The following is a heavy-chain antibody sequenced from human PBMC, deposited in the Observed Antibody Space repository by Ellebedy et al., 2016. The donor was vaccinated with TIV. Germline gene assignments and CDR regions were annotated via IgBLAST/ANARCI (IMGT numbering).Heavy chain of an antibody. D-gene: IGHD1-7*01. CDR1: GFTFSDYF. J-gene: IGHJ4*02. CDR3: ARDWNSADY. CDR2: ISSSGDSM. V-gene: IGHV3-11*01. Sequence: GESLKISXAASGFTFSDYFMSWIRQAPGKGLEWVSYISSSGDSMYYADSVKGRFTISRDNAKNSLYLQMNSLRAEDTAVYYCARDWNSADYWGQGTLVTVSS.